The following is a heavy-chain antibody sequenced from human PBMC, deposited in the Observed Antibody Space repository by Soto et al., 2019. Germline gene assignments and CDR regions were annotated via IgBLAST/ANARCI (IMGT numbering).Heavy chain of an antibody. J-gene: IGHJ4*02. Sequence: GGSLRLSCAASGFTFSSYAMSWVRQAPGKGLEWVSAISGSGGSTYYADSVKGRFTISRDNSKNTLYLQMNSLRAEDTAVYYCAKDRRGPYSSSVVFDYWGQGTLVTVSS. CDR3: AKDRRGPYSSSVVFDY. V-gene: IGHV3-23*01. CDR2: ISGSGGST. D-gene: IGHD6-13*01. CDR1: GFTFSSYA.